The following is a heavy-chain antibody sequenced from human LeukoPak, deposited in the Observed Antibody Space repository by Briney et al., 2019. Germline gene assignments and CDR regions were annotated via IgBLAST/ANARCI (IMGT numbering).Heavy chain of an antibody. Sequence: SETLSLTCAVYGGSFSHYYWSWIRQSPGMGLEWIGEINDSGTINYNPSLMSRVTISVDKSKNQFSLKLTSATAADTAVYYCARRWNYGRNYYIDVWGKGPTVSVSS. J-gene: IGHJ6*03. D-gene: IGHD1-7*01. CDR2: INDSGTI. CDR1: GGSFSHYY. V-gene: IGHV4-34*01. CDR3: ARRWNYGRNYYIDV.